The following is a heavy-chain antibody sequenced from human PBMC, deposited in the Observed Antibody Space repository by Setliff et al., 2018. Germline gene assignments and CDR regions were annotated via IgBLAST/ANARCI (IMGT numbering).Heavy chain of an antibody. Sequence: GGSLRLSCATSGFTFSTHAMHWARQAPGKGLDWVAMIWSDGNTTTYADSVKGRFTISRDNAKNTVYLQMTRLTAEDTAMYYCTRDWGGAGATNAFDIWGQGTTVTVSS. J-gene: IGHJ3*02. CDR3: TRDWGGAGATNAFDI. D-gene: IGHD1-26*01. CDR2: IWSDGNTT. V-gene: IGHV3-33*01. CDR1: GFTFSTHA.